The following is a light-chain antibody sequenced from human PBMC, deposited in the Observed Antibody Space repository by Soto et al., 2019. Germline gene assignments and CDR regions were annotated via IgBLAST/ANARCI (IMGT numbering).Light chain of an antibody. CDR2: EGN. CDR3: CSYAPSRTLL. V-gene: IGLV2-23*01. Sequence: QSVLTQPASVSGSPGESITISCTGTSSDVGTYNLVTWYQQHPGRVPKLILYEGNKRPSGVSSRFSASKSGNTASLTISGLQAEDEVDYFCCSYAPSRTLLFGGGTKVTV. CDR1: SSDVGTYNL. J-gene: IGLJ2*01.